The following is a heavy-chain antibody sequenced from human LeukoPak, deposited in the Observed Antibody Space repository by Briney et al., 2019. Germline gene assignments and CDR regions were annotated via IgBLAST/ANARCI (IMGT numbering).Heavy chain of an antibody. CDR3: ARGVYIAAAQYGY. V-gene: IGHV4-59*01. CDR2: VHFSGTT. Sequence: SETLSLTCTVSRGSTNNYYWSWIRQPPGKGLEWIGYVHFSGTTNYNPSLKSRVTISVDTSKNQFSLKLNSVTAADTAVYYCARGVYIAAAQYGYWGQGTLVTVSS. D-gene: IGHD6-13*01. CDR1: RGSTNNYY. J-gene: IGHJ4*02.